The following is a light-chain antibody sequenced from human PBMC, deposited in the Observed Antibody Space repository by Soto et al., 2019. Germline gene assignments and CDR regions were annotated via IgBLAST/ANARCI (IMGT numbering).Light chain of an antibody. Sequence: SYELTQPPSVSVSPGQTASIPCSGDKLGDRYVSWYQQKPGQSPVLVVYQDNKRPSGIPERFSGSSSGNTATPTISGTQAMDEADYYCQAWDTTYVFGTGTKVTVL. V-gene: IGLV3-1*01. CDR3: QAWDTTYV. CDR1: KLGDRY. J-gene: IGLJ1*01. CDR2: QDN.